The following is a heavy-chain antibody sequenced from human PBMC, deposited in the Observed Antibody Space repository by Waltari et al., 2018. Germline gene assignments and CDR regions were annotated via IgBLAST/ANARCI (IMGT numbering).Heavy chain of an antibody. J-gene: IGHJ4*02. D-gene: IGHD6-19*01. Sequence: QLQLQESGPGLVKPSEPLSFTCPVSGGSIGSSRCYWGWIRQPPGKGLECIGSIYYSGSTYYNPSLKSRVTISVDTSKNQFSLKLSSVTAADTAVYYCATKRESSASGFDYWGQGTLVTVSS. CDR2: IYYSGST. CDR1: GGSIGSSRCY. V-gene: IGHV4-39*01. CDR3: ATKRESSASGFDY.